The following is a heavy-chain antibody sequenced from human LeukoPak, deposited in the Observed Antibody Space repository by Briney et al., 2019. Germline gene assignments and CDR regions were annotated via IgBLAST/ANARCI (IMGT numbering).Heavy chain of an antibody. V-gene: IGHV3-33*01. D-gene: IGHD2-21*02. CDR1: GFTFSSYG. CDR2: IWYDGSNK. CDR3: ARDPDGVVTAFDY. Sequence: PGRSLRLSCAASGFTFSSYGMHWVRQAPGKGLEWVAVIWYDGSNKYYADSVKGRFTISRDNSKNTLYLQMNSLRAEDTAVYYCARDPDGVVTAFDYWGQGPLVTVSS. J-gene: IGHJ4*02.